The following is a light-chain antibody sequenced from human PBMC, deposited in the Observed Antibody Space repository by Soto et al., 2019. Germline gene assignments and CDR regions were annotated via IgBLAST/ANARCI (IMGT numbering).Light chain of an antibody. CDR1: QSISSW. V-gene: IGKV1-5*03. CDR3: QQYNSYSRT. CDR2: KAS. Sequence: DIQMTQSPSTLSASVGDRVTITCRASQSISSWLAWYQQKPGKAPKLLIYKASSLESGVPSRFSGSGAGAEVAVGMSRLEPDDFATYYCQQYNSYSRTFGQGTKVEIK. J-gene: IGKJ1*01.